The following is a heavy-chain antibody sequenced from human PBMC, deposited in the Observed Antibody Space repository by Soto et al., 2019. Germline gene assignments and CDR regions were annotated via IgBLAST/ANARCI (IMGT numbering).Heavy chain of an antibody. Sequence: SQTLSLTCAISGDSVSSNSAAWNWIRQSPSRGLEWLGRTYYRSKWYNDYAVSVKSRITINPDTSKNQFSLQLNSVTPEDTAVYYCARTRLVRGVIIDVYYGMDVWGQGTTVTVSS. CDR3: ARTRLVRGVIIDVYYGMDV. D-gene: IGHD3-10*01. CDR1: GDSVSSNSAA. CDR2: TYYRSKWYN. V-gene: IGHV6-1*01. J-gene: IGHJ6*02.